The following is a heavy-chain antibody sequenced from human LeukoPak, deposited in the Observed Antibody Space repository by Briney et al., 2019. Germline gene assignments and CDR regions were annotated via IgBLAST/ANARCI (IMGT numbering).Heavy chain of an antibody. CDR1: GFTFDDYA. J-gene: IGHJ4*02. V-gene: IGHV3-9*01. CDR2: ISWNSGSI. D-gene: IGHD1-14*01. Sequence: GGSLRPSCAASGFTFDDYATHWVRQAPGKGLEWVSGISWNSGSIGYADSVKGRFTISRDNAKNSLYLQMNSLRAEDTAVYYCARGSRRSSEPTFDYWGQGTLVTVSS. CDR3: ARGSRRSSEPTFDY.